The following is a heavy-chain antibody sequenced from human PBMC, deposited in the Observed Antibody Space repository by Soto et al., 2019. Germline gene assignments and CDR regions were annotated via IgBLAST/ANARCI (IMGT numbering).Heavy chain of an antibody. CDR1: GGSISSSNW. V-gene: IGHV4-4*02. CDR2: IYHSGVT. J-gene: IGHJ5*02. CDR3: VRALRHTAMVYPWFDP. D-gene: IGHD5-18*01. Sequence: SETLSLTCVVSGGSISSSNWWSWVRQPPGKGLEWIGEIYHSGVTNYNPSLKSRVTISVDKSKNQFSLKLSSVTAADTAVYYCVRALRHTAMVYPWFDPWGQGTLVTVSS.